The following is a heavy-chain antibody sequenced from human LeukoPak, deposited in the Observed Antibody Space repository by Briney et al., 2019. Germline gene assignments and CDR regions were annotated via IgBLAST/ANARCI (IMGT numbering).Heavy chain of an antibody. CDR2: ISGSGGST. Sequence: GGSLRLSCAASGFTFSSYAMSWVRQAPGKGLEWVSAISGSGGSTYYADSVKGRFTISRDNSKNTLYLQMNSLGAEDTAVYYCAKGVGYYDSSGNPDYWGQGTLVTVSS. CDR1: GFTFSSYA. V-gene: IGHV3-23*01. J-gene: IGHJ4*02. D-gene: IGHD3-22*01. CDR3: AKGVGYYDSSGNPDY.